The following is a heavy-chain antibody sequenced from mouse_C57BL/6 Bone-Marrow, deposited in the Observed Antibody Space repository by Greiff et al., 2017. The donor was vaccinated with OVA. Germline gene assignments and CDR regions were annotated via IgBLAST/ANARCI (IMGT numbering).Heavy chain of an antibody. CDR1: GFTFTRYG. Sequence: VQLHQSGAELARPGASVKLSCTASGFTFTRYGLSWVKQRTGQGLEWIGEIYPRSGNTYYNEKFKGKATLTADKSSSTAYMELRSLTSEDSAVYFCARYDSSGYGCAWFAYWGQGTPVTVAA. CDR2: IYPRSGNT. D-gene: IGHD3-2*02. V-gene: IGHV1-81*01. J-gene: IGHJ3*01. CDR3: ARYDSSGYGCAWFAY.